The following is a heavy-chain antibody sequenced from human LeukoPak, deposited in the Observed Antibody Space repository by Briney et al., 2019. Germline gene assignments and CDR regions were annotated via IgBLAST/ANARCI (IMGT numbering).Heavy chain of an antibody. CDR1: GFTFSDYY. CDR3: ARVEYSSSSFDY. CDR2: ISSSGSTI. D-gene: IGHD6-6*01. Sequence: GGSLRLSCAASGFTFSDYYMSWIRQAPGKGLEWVSYISSSGSTIYYADSVKGRFTISRDNAKNSLYLQMNSLRAEDTAVNYCARVEYSSSSFDYWGQGTLVTVSS. J-gene: IGHJ4*02. V-gene: IGHV3-11*01.